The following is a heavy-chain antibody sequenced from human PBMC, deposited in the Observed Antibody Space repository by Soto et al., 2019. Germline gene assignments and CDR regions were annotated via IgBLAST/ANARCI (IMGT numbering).Heavy chain of an antibody. V-gene: IGHV3-33*01. J-gene: IGHJ4*02. CDR3: ARDGDVNTGFGKDY. CDR2: IWHDGGNK. D-gene: IGHD3-16*01. Sequence: GGSLRLSCAASGFTFSSYGMHWVRQAPGKGLEWVAFIWHDGGNKFYAESVKGRFTISRDNSKNTLYLQMTSLSAEDTAMHYSARDGDVNTGFGKDYWGQGTLVTVSS. CDR1: GFTFSSYG.